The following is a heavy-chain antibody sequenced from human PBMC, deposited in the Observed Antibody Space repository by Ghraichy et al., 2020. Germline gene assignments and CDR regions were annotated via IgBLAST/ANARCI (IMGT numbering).Heavy chain of an antibody. Sequence: GESLNISCAASGFDVTRNYISWVRQAPGKGLEWVSVIYTGGKTGYADSVKGRFTISRDNSKNTVYLQMNSLRVDDSAVYFCARGLGTPSYGVNYCFDYWGQGALVTVSS. J-gene: IGHJ4*02. CDR3: ARGLGTPSYGVNYCFDY. CDR2: IYTGGKT. CDR1: GFDVTRNY. V-gene: IGHV3-53*01. D-gene: IGHD2-8*01.